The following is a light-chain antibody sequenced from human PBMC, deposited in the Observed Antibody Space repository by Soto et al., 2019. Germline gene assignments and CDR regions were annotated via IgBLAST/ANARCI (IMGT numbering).Light chain of an antibody. CDR1: QTINIW. CDR2: DAS. J-gene: IGKJ1*01. V-gene: IGKV1-5*01. CDR3: QKYNSYFRT. Sequence: DIQMTQSPSTLSASVGDRVTITCRASQTINIWLAWYQQKPGKAPKLLIYDASTLGSGVPSRFSGSGSGTEFTLTIDSLQPDDFATYYCQKYNSYFRTFGQGTKVDIK.